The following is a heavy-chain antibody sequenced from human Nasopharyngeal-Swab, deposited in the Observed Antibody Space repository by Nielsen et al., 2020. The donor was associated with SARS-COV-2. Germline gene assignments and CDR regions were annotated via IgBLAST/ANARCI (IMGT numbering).Heavy chain of an antibody. V-gene: IGHV3-30*18. CDR2: ISYDGSNK. J-gene: IGHJ6*03. CDR3: AKAALIGSYFYYYYYMDV. D-gene: IGHD1-26*01. Sequence: WIRQPPGKGLEWVAVISYDGSNKYYADSVKGRFTISRDNSKNTLYLQMNSLRAEDTAVYYCAKAALIGSYFYYYYYMDVWGKGTTVTVSS.